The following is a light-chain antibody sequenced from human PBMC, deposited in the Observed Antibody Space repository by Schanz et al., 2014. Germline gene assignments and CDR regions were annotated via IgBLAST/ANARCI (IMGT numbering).Light chain of an antibody. Sequence: EVVLTQSPATLSLSPGERATLSCRASQSVSNYLAWYQQKPGQAPRLLIYDASNRATGIPARFSGSGSGTDFTLTISRLEPEDFAVYYCHQYTGSLPWTFGQGTRVEIK. J-gene: IGKJ1*01. V-gene: IGKV3-11*01. CDR3: HQYTGSLPWT. CDR1: QSVSNY. CDR2: DAS.